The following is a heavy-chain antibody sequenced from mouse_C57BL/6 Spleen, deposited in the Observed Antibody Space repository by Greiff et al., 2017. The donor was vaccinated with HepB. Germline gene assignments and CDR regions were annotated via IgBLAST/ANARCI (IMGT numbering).Heavy chain of an antibody. J-gene: IGHJ4*01. D-gene: IGHD4-1*01. Sequence: VQLQQSGPELVKPGASVKISCKASGYAFSSSWMNWVKQRPGKGLEWIGRIYPGDGDTNYNGKFKGKATLTADKSSSTAYMQLSSLTSEDSAVYCCARGNWDPYYAMDYWGQGTSVTVSS. CDR1: GYAFSSSW. CDR2: IYPGDGDT. V-gene: IGHV1-82*01. CDR3: ARGNWDPYYAMDY.